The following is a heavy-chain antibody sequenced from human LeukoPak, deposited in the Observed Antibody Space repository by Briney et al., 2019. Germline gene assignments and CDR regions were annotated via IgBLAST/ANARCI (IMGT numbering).Heavy chain of an antibody. D-gene: IGHD5-18*01. J-gene: IGHJ4*02. CDR2: IYSGGST. CDR1: GFIVSSNY. V-gene: IGHV3-66*01. Sequence: GGSLRLSCAASGFIVSSNYMSWVRQAPGKGLEWVSVIYSGGSTYYADSVKGRFTISRDNSKNTLYLQMNSLRAEDTAVYDCARGQLDYWGQGTLVTVSS. CDR3: ARGQLDY.